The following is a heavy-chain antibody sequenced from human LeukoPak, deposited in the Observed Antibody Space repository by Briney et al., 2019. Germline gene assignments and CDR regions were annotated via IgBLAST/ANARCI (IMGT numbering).Heavy chain of an antibody. V-gene: IGHV3-74*01. Sequence: GGSLRLSCEASGFTFSSHWMHWVRQVPGKGLVWVARIRGDENEIDYADSVKGRFTISRDNAKNTLYLQMNSLRDEDTALYYCARDLVTEPTGAWFDPWGQGTLVTVSS. CDR2: IRGDENEI. D-gene: IGHD2-2*01. CDR3: ARDLVTEPTGAWFDP. J-gene: IGHJ5*02. CDR1: GFTFSSHW.